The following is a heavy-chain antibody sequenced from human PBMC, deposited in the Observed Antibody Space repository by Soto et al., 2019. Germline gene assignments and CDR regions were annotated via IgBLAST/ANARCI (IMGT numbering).Heavy chain of an antibody. CDR2: IYHSGST. CDR1: GYSISSGYY. V-gene: IGHV4-38-2*02. Sequence: SETLSLTCTVSGYSISSGYYWGWIRQPPGKGLEWIGSIYHSGSTYYNPSLKSRVTISVDTSKNQFSLKLSCVTAADTAVYYCARVGGYDSSGYYFDYWGQGTLVTVSS. J-gene: IGHJ4*02. CDR3: ARVGGYDSSGYYFDY. D-gene: IGHD3-22*01.